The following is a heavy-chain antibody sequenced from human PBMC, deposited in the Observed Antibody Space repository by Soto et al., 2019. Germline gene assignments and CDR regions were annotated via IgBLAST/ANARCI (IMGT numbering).Heavy chain of an antibody. D-gene: IGHD2-2*01. CDR3: AKDQYGLIVVVPAAPFDY. Sequence: PGGSLRLSCAASGFTFSSYGMHWVRQAPGKGLEWVAVIPYDGSNKYYADSVKGRFTISRDNSKNTLYLQMNSLRAEDTAVYYCAKDQYGLIVVVPAAPFDYWGQGTLVTVSS. V-gene: IGHV3-30*18. CDR2: IPYDGSNK. J-gene: IGHJ4*02. CDR1: GFTFSSYG.